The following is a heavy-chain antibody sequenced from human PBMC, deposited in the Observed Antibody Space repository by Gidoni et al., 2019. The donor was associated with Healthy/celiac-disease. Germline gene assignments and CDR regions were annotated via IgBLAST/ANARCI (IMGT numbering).Heavy chain of an antibody. CDR1: GYSISSGYY. J-gene: IGHJ2*01. V-gene: IGHV4-38-2*01. Sequence: QVQLQESGPGLVKPSETLSLTCAVSGYSISSGYYWGWIRQPPGKGLEWIGSIYHSGSTYYNPSLKSRVTISVDMSKNQFSLKLSSVTAADTAVYYCASHFIVGAGLGWYFDLWGRGTLVTVSS. D-gene: IGHD1-26*01. CDR3: ASHFIVGAGLGWYFDL. CDR2: IYHSGST.